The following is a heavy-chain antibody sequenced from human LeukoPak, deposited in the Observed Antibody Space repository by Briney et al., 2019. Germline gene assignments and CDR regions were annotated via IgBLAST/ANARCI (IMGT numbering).Heavy chain of an antibody. CDR3: ARDPTVDVLLWFGELPPWYFDL. Sequence: GGSLRLSCAASGFTFSSYAMNWVRQAPGKGLEWVSYISSSSTTIYYADSVKGRFTISRDNAKNSLSLQMNSLRDEDTAVYYCARDPTVDVLLWFGELPPWYFDLWGRGTLVTVSS. D-gene: IGHD3-10*01. J-gene: IGHJ2*01. V-gene: IGHV3-48*02. CDR2: ISSSSTTI. CDR1: GFTFSSYA.